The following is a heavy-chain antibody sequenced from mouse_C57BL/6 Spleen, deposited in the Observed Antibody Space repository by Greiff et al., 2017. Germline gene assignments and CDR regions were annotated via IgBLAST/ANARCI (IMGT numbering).Heavy chain of an antibody. CDR2: IWRGGST. Sequence: QVQLKQSGPGLVQPSQSLSITCTVSGFSLSSYGVHWVRQSPGKGLEWLGVIWRGGSTDYNAAFMSRLSITKDNSKGQVFFKMNSLQADDTAIYYCAKNPDVITAVEFYAMDYWGQGTSVTVSS. J-gene: IGHJ4*01. V-gene: IGHV2-5*01. CDR1: GFSLSSYG. CDR3: AKNPDVITAVEFYAMDY. D-gene: IGHD1-1*01.